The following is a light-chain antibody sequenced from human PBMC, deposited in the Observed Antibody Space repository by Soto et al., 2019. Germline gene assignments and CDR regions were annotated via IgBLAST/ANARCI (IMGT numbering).Light chain of an antibody. CDR2: DVS. CDR3: KSFTPGDIYV. CDR1: SSDVGAYNY. J-gene: IGLJ1*01. Sequence: QSVLTQPASVSGSPGQSIAISCTGTSSDVGAYNYVSWYLQYPGKAPKLVIFDVSFRPSGVSNRFSGSKSGNTASLTISGLRVEEEADYYAKSFTPGDIYVFGTGTKVTVL. V-gene: IGLV2-14*01.